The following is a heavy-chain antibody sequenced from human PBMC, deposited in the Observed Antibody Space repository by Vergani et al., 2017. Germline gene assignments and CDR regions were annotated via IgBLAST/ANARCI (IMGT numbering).Heavy chain of an antibody. J-gene: IGHJ6*02. Sequence: QVQLVQSGAEVKKPGASVKVSCKASGYTFTGYYMHWVRQAPGQGLEWMGWINPNSGGTNYAQKFQGWVTMTRDTSISTAYMELSRLRSDDTAVYYCARERMVRGRDTGPSYYYGMDVGGQGTTVTVSS. CDR2: INPNSGGT. CDR1: GYTFTGYY. V-gene: IGHV1-2*04. D-gene: IGHD3-10*01. CDR3: ARERMVRGRDTGPSYYYGMDV.